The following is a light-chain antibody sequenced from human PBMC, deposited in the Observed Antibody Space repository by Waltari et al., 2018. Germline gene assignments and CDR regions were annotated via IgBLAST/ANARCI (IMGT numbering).Light chain of an antibody. Sequence: QSALTQPASVSGSPGQSITLSCTGTSRDVGGYNYFSWYQQHPGKGPKLMTYDVSNRPSGVPNRFSGSKSGNTASLTISGLQAEDEADYYCSSYTSSNSYVFGTGTKVTVL. CDR3: SSYTSSNSYV. CDR1: SRDVGGYNY. CDR2: DVS. J-gene: IGLJ1*01. V-gene: IGLV2-14*03.